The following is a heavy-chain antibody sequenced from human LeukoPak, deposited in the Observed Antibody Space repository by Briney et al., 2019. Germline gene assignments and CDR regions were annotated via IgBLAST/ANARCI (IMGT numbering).Heavy chain of an antibody. Sequence: SETLSLTCTVSGGSISSSSYYWGWIRQPPGKGLEWIGSIYYSGSTYYNPSLKSRVTISVDTSKNQFSLKLSSVTAADTAVYYCARGPKYQPRSRFDPWGQGTLVTVSS. D-gene: IGHD2-2*01. J-gene: IGHJ5*02. CDR3: ARGPKYQPRSRFDP. V-gene: IGHV4-39*07. CDR1: GGSISSSSYY. CDR2: IYYSGST.